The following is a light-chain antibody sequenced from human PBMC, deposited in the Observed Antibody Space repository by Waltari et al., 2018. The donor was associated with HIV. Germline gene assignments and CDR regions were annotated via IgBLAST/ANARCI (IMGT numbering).Light chain of an antibody. CDR2: DVS. V-gene: IGLV2-11*01. CDR1: SSDVGNYNY. CDR3: CSYAGSYV. Sequence: QSALTQPRSVSGSPGQSVTISCTGTSSDVGNYNYVSWYQQHPGKAPKLMIYDVSKRPSWVPDRFSGSKSGNTASLTISGLQAEDEADYYCCSYAGSYVFGIGTEVTVL. J-gene: IGLJ1*01.